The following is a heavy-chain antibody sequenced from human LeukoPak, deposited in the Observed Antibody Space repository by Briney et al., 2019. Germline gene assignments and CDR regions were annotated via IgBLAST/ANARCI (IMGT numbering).Heavy chain of an antibody. D-gene: IGHD5-12*01. J-gene: IGHJ4*02. CDR1: GVSIITYF. V-gene: IGHV4-59*01. CDR2: IHDSGTT. CDR3: VLGARPSGH. Sequence: KTSETLSLTCTVSGVSIITYFWTWIRQPPGKGLEWIGNIHDSGTTNYNPSLKSRVTMSVGTSKNQFSLKLSSVTAADTAMYYCVLGARPSGHWGQGTLATVSS.